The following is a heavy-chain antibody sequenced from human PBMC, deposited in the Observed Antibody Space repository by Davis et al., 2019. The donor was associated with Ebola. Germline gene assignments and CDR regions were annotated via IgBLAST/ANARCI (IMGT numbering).Heavy chain of an antibody. CDR2: ISTNGLYT. Sequence: PGGSLRLSCAASGFTFTSYSMNWVRQAPGKGLEWVASISTNGLYTYYADSVKGRFTISRDNAKKTLYLQMNSLRAEDTAVYFCARDGWGSSWVRGLDAWGQGTTVTVSS. CDR3: ARDGWGSSWVRGLDA. CDR1: GFTFTSYS. D-gene: IGHD6-13*01. V-gene: IGHV3-21*01. J-gene: IGHJ6*02.